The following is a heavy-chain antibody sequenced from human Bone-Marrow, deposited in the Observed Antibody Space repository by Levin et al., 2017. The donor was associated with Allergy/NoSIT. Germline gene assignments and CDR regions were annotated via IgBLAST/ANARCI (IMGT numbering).Heavy chain of an antibody. CDR3: TRGDHDTSGFFYIPGDY. J-gene: IGHJ4*02. V-gene: IGHV4-59*01. CDR2: IYHSGSA. CDR1: GASISTYY. Sequence: SQTLSLTCTVSGASISTYYWSWIRQPPGKGLEWIGYIYHSGSASYNPSLKSRVTMSVDTSKNQFFLQLTSLTAADTAVYYCTRGDHDTSGFFYIPGDYWGQGTLVTVSS. D-gene: IGHD3-22*01.